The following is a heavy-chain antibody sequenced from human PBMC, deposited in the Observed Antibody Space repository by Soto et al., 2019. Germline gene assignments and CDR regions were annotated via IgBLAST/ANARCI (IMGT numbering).Heavy chain of an antibody. CDR2: INPSGGYT. CDR3: AGGGGIVVLTPPYDH. J-gene: IGHJ4*02. Sequence: ASVKVSCKASGYTFTSYYMNWVRQAPGQGLEWLGIINPSGGYTTYAQRFLGRVTMTSDTSTSTVHMELGSLTSEDTAVYYCAGGGGIVVLTPPYDHWGQGTLVTVSS. CDR1: GYTFTSYY. D-gene: IGHD2-21*02. V-gene: IGHV1-46*03.